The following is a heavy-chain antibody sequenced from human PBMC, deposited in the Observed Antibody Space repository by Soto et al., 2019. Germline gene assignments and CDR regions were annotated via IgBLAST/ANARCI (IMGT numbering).Heavy chain of an antibody. Sequence: QVQLVQSGAEVKKPGSSVKVSCKASGGTFSSYAISWVRQVPGQGLEWLGGVIPLFGTANYAQKFQGRVTITADKSTSTAYMELSSLRSEDTAVYYCARGALRFLEWTAPLWYWGQGTLVTVSS. CDR1: GGTFSSYA. CDR2: VIPLFGTA. D-gene: IGHD3-3*01. J-gene: IGHJ4*02. V-gene: IGHV1-69*06. CDR3: ARGALRFLEWTAPLWY.